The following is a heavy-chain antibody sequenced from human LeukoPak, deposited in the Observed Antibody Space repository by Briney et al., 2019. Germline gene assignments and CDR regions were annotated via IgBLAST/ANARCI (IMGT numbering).Heavy chain of an antibody. CDR2: ISSSSSTI. V-gene: IGHV3-48*04. D-gene: IGHD2-2*01. J-gene: IGHJ4*02. CDR3: ARDYCRSTTCRFDY. CDR1: AFTFNNYN. Sequence: GESLRLSCAASAFTFNNYNMNWVRQAPGKGLEWVSSISSSSSTIYYADSVKGRFTISRDNAKNSLYLQMNSLGAEDTAVYYCARDYCRSTTCRFDYWGQGTLVTVSS.